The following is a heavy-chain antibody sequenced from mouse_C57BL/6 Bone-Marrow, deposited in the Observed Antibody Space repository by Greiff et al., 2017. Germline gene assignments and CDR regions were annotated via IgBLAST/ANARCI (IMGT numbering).Heavy chain of an antibody. D-gene: IGHD2-5*01. Sequence: VQLQQSGAELVKPGASVKISCKASGYAFSSYWMNWVKQRPGKGLEWIGQIYPGDGDTNYTGKLTGQATLTADTSSSTAYMQLSSLTTEDSAVYFCARYSTYRYFAVWGTGTTVTVSS. CDR3: ARYSTYRYFAV. V-gene: IGHV1-80*01. CDR1: GYAFSSYW. J-gene: IGHJ1*03. CDR2: IYPGDGDT.